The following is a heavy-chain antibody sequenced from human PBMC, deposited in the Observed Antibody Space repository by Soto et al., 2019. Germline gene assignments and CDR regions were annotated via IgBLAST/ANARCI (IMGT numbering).Heavy chain of an antibody. CDR2: IIPIFGTP. V-gene: IGHV1-69*01. Sequence: QVQLVQSGAEVKKPGSSVKVSCKASGGIFSTYAISWLRQAPGQGLEWMGGIIPIFGTPNYAQKFQGGVTITADESTSTAYMVLSRLRSEDTAVYYCARDRDDYGSGNYYNRSDFWGQGTLVTVSS. CDR3: ARDRDDYGSGNYYNRSDF. D-gene: IGHD3-10*01. J-gene: IGHJ4*02. CDR1: GGIFSTYA.